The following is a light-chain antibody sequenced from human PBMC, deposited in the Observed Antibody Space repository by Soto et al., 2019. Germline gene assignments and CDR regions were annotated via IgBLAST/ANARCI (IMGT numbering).Light chain of an antibody. CDR1: RKDVGGYNY. J-gene: IGLJ1*01. CDR3: SSYAGSNMGV. Sequence: QAVLNQPPPPSRSPGPSVTISCTGTRKDVGGYNYVSWYQQHPGKAPKLMIYEVSKRPSGVPDRFSGSKSGNTASLTVSGLQAEDEADYYCSSYAGSNMGVFGTGTKVTVL. CDR2: EVS. V-gene: IGLV2-8*01.